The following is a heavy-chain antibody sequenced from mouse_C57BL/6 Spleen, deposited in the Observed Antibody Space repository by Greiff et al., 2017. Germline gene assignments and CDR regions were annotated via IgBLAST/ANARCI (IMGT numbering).Heavy chain of an antibody. CDR2: IDPSASYT. CDR3: ARFWDSDY. Sequence: QVQLQQPGAELVKPGASVKLSCKASGYTFTSYWMQWVKQRPGQGLEWIGEIDPSASYTNYNQKFKGKATLTVDTSSSTAYMQLSSLTSEDSAVYYCARFWDSDYWGQGTTRTVSS. D-gene: IGHD4-1*01. J-gene: IGHJ2*01. V-gene: IGHV1-50*01. CDR1: GYTFTSYW.